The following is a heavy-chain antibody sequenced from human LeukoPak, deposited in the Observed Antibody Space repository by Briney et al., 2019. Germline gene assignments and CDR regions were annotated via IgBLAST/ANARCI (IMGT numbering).Heavy chain of an antibody. Sequence: GGSLRLSCAASGFTFRTYWMSWVRQAPGKGLEWVANIKQLGSEKYYVDSVKGRFTISRDDAKNSLYLQMNSLRPEDTAVYYCTRQRSWDFFANRVQGTLVIVSS. D-gene: IGHD4/OR15-4a*01. V-gene: IGHV3-7*01. J-gene: IGHJ4*02. CDR1: GFTFRTYW. CDR2: IKQLGSEK. CDR3: TRQRSWDFFAN.